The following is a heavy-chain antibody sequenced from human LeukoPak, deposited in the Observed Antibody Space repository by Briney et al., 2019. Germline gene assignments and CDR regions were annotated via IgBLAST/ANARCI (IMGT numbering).Heavy chain of an antibody. CDR2: IRYDGSNK. J-gene: IGHJ4*02. V-gene: IGHV3-30*02. Sequence: PGGSLRLSCAASGFTFSSYGMHWVRQAPGKGLEWVAFIRYDGSNKYYADSVKGRFTISRDNSKNTLYLQMNSLRAEDTAVYYCAKGPSLGGYCSGGSCYSWFDYWGQGTLVTVSS. CDR3: AKGPSLGGYCSGGSCYSWFDY. CDR1: GFTFSSYG. D-gene: IGHD2-15*01.